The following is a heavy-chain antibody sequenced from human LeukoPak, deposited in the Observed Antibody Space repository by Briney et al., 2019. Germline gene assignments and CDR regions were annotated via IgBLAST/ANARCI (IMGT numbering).Heavy chain of an antibody. CDR3: TKAPITSTYYYYYMDV. CDR2: ISGSGGST. J-gene: IGHJ6*03. CDR1: GFTFSSYA. D-gene: IGHD5-24*01. Sequence: GGSLRLSCAASGFTFSSYAMSWVRQAPGKWLEWVSAISGSGGSTYYADSVKGRFTISRDNSKNTLYLQMNSLRAEDTAVYYCTKAPITSTYYYYYMDVGGKGTTVTVSS. V-gene: IGHV3-23*01.